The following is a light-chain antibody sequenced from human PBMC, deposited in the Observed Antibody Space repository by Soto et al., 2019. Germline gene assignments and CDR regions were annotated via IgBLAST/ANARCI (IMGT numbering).Light chain of an antibody. J-gene: IGKJ1*01. CDR1: QSVSSN. CDR2: DAS. CDR3: QQYNDWPPSWT. Sequence: EILMTQSPATLSVSPGERATLSCRASQSVSSNLAWYQQKPGQAPRLLIYDASTRATGIPARFSGGGSGTEFTLTISSLQSEDFAVYYCQQYNDWPPSWTVGQGTKVEIK. V-gene: IGKV3-15*01.